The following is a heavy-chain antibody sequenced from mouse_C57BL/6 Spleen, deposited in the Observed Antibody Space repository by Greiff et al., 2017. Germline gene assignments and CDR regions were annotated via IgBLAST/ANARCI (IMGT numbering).Heavy chain of an antibody. CDR2: INPSNGGT. J-gene: IGHJ2*01. V-gene: IGHV1-53*01. CDR3: ARSGYYNPFDY. Sequence: VKLMQPGTELVKPGASVKLSCKASGYTFTSYWMHWVKQRPGQGLEWIGNINPSNGGTNYNEKFKSKATLTVDKSSSTAYMQLSSLTSEDSAVYYCARSGYYNPFDYWGQGTTLTVSS. D-gene: IGHD2-12*01. CDR1: GYTFTSYW.